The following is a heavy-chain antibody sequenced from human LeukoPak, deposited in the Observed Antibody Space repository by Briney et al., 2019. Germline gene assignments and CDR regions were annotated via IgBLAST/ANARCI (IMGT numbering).Heavy chain of an antibody. V-gene: IGHV1-2*02. CDR3: ARGGVVIIQGDYFDY. D-gene: IGHD3-3*01. CDR1: GYTFTGHY. J-gene: IGHJ4*02. Sequence: ASVKVSCKASGYTFTGHYIHWVRQAPGQGLEWMGWIHPNTGGTKYAQKLQGRVTMTTDTSTSTAYMELRSLRSDDTAVYYCARGGVVIIQGDYFDYWGQGTLVTVSS. CDR2: IHPNTGGT.